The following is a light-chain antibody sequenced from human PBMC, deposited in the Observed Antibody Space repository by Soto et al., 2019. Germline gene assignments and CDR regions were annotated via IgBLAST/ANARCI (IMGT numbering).Light chain of an antibody. V-gene: IGKV3-11*01. Sequence: EIVMTQSPATLSVSPGGRATLSCRASQSVSSNLAWYQQKPGQAPRLLIYDASNRATGIPARFSGSGSGTDFTLTISSLEPEDFAVYYCQQRFNWPRTFGQGTKVDIK. CDR1: QSVSSN. J-gene: IGKJ1*01. CDR2: DAS. CDR3: QQRFNWPRT.